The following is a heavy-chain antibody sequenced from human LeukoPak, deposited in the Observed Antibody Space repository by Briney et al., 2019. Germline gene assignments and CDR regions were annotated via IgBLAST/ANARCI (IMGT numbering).Heavy chain of an antibody. CDR2: IVVGSGNT. CDR1: GFTFTSSA. V-gene: IGHV1-58*02. J-gene: IGHJ6*02. CDR3: AAEGDGYNPYYYYGMDV. Sequence: GASVKVSCTASGFTFTSSAMQWVRQARGQRLEWIGWIVVGSGNTNYAQKFQERVTITRDMSTSTAYMELSSLRSEDTAVYYCAAEGDGYNPYYYYGMDVWGQGTTVTVSS. D-gene: IGHD5-24*01.